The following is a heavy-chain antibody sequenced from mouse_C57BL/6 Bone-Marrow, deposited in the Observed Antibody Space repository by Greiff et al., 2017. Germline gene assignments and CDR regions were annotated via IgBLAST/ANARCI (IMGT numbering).Heavy chain of an antibody. CDR2: IDPENGDT. Sequence: VQLQQSGAELVRPGASVKLSCTASGFNIKDDYMHWVKQRPEQGLEWIGWIDPENGDTEYASKFQGKATITADTSSNTAYLQLSSLTSEDTAVYYCTPYYGSSHDYWGQGTTLTVSS. CDR1: GFNIKDDY. J-gene: IGHJ2*01. V-gene: IGHV14-4*01. CDR3: TPYYGSSHDY. D-gene: IGHD1-1*01.